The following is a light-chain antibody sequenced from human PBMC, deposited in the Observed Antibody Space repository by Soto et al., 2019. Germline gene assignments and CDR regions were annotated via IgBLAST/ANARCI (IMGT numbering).Light chain of an antibody. CDR1: STDFVSYNR. Sequence: QSVLTQPPSVSGSPGQSVTISCTGTSTDFVSYNRVSWYQQPPGTAPKLMIYEASKRPSGVPDRFSGSKSGNTASLTVSGLQAEDEADYYCSSYAGSNTYVFGTGTKVTVL. V-gene: IGLV2-18*02. CDR2: EAS. CDR3: SSYAGSNTYV. J-gene: IGLJ1*01.